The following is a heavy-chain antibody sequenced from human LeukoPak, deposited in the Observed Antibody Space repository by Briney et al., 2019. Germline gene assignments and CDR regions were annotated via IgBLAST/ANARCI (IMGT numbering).Heavy chain of an antibody. CDR3: AVYGSEKYYYYYGMDV. V-gene: IGHV1-8*01. Sequence: ASVKVSCKASGYTFTSYDINWVRQATGQGLEWMGWVNPNSGNTGYAQKFQGRVTMTRNTSISTAYMELSSLRSEDTAVYYCAVYGSEKYYYYYGMDVWGQGTTVTVSS. D-gene: IGHD3-10*01. J-gene: IGHJ6*02. CDR1: GYTFTSYD. CDR2: VNPNSGNT.